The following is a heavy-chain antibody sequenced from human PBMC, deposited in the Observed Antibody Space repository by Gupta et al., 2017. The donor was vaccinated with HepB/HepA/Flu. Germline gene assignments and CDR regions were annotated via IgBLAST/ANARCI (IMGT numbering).Heavy chain of an antibody. D-gene: IGHD1-26*01. J-gene: IGHJ5*02. CDR1: GFTFRDHG. CDR3: AREPGADAAIDH. CDR2: IWHDGRSK. Sequence: QVRLVESGGGVVQPGRSLRLSCAASGFTFRDHGMHWVRQAPGKGLEWVAVIWHDGRSKSYADSVKGRFTISRDNSRNTLSLQMDSLRAEDTAVYYCAREPGADAAIDHWGQGTLVTVSS. V-gene: IGHV3-33*01.